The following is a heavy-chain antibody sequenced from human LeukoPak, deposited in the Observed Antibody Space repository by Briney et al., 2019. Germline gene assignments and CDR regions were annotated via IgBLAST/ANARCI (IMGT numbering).Heavy chain of an antibody. CDR3: ARDRLLAWFDP. CDR1: GFTFSSYA. CDR2: FSGSGGNT. J-gene: IGHJ5*02. V-gene: IGHV3-23*01. Sequence: GGSLRLSCAASGFTFSSYAMSWVRQAPGKGLEWVSTFSGSGGNTYYADSVKGRFTISRDNSKNTLYLQMNSLRAEDTAVYYCARDRLLAWFDPWGQGTLVTVSS. D-gene: IGHD3-22*01.